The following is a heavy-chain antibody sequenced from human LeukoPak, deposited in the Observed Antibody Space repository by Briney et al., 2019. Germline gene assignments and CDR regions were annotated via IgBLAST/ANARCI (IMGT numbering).Heavy chain of an antibody. J-gene: IGHJ4*02. D-gene: IGHD3-10*01. V-gene: IGHV1-24*01. CDR1: GYTLTELS. Sequence: ASVKVSCKVSGYTLTELSMHWVRQAPGKGLEWMGGFDPEDGETVYAQKFQGRVTMTRNTSISTAYMELSSLRSEDTAVYYCARGPMVRGVTRRYYFDYWGQGTLVTVSS. CDR3: ARGPMVRGVTRRYYFDY. CDR2: FDPEDGET.